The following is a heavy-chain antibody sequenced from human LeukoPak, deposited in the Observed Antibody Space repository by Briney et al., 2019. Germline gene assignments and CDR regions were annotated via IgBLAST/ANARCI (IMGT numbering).Heavy chain of an antibody. J-gene: IGHJ1*01. CDR2: ISSSGDSA. D-gene: IGHD2-15*01. CDR3: VEDVVVIVAAKPGI. V-gene: IGHV3-23*01. CDR1: GFSFNNYA. Sequence: PGGSLRLSCVASGFSFNNYAMNWVRQAPGKGLEWVSSISSSGDSAYYADAVKGRFTISRDNSKNTLYLQMNSLRAEDTAVYYCVEDVVVIVAAKPGIWGQGTLVAVSS.